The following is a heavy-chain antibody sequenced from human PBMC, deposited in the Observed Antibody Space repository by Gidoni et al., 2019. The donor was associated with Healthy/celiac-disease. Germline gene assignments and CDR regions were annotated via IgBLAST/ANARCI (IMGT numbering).Heavy chain of an antibody. J-gene: IGHJ4*02. CDR3: TTYVPAAICQQQLVHCPFDY. CDR2: IKSKTDGGTT. V-gene: IGHV3-15*01. Sequence: EVQLVESGGGLVKPGGSLRLSCAASGFTFRNAWMIWVRPAPGKGRGGVGRIKSKTDGGTTDYAAPVKGRFTISRDDSKNTLYLQMNSLKTEDTAVYYCTTYVPAAICQQQLVHCPFDYWGQGTLVTVSS. D-gene: IGHD6-13*01. CDR1: GFTFRNAW.